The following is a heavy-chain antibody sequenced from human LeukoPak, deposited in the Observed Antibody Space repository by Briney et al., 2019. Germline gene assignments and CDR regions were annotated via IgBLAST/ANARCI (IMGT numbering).Heavy chain of an antibody. Sequence: HPGGSLRLSCAASGFTFSNYAMRWVRQAPGKGLEWVSGISGSGDSTYYADSVKGRFTISRDNAKNSLYLQMNSLRAEDTAVYYCARENDYVWGSYRAPFDYWGQGTLVTVSS. D-gene: IGHD3-16*02. J-gene: IGHJ4*02. CDR3: ARENDYVWGSYRAPFDY. V-gene: IGHV3-23*01. CDR2: ISGSGDST. CDR1: GFTFSNYA.